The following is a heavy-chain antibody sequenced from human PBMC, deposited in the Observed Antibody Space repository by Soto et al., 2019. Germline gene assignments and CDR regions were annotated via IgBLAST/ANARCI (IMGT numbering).Heavy chain of an antibody. J-gene: IGHJ3*02. D-gene: IGHD2-15*01. Sequence: DVQVVESGGGLIQPGGSLRLSCAGSGFIVNGKKYITWVRQAPGKGLDWVSGLYLADGTYYADSVKGRFTVSIDSSKNTVYLQMNNLSPDGTAVYYWATCLLREHAFDIWGLGTMVTVSS. CDR3: ATCLLREHAFDI. CDR2: LYLADGT. V-gene: IGHV3-53*01. CDR1: GFIVNGKKY.